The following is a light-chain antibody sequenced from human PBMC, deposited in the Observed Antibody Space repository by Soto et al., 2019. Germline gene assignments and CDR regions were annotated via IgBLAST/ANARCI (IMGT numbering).Light chain of an antibody. V-gene: IGLV1-51*01. CDR2: DND. CDR1: YSNIEANH. CDR3: GTWDSSLSAGV. J-gene: IGLJ2*01. Sequence: QSVLTQPPSVSAAPGQKVTISCSGSYSNIEANHVSWYQQRPGTAPKLLIYDNDKRPSGIPDRFSGSKSGTSATLAITGLQTGDEADYCCGTWDSSLSAGVFGGGTKLTVL.